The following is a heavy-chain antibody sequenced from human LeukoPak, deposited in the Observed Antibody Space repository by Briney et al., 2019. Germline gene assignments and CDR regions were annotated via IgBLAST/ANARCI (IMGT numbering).Heavy chain of an antibody. CDR3: ARDSGIYYDSSGYSGPNAFDI. Sequence: GGSLRLSCAASGFTFSSYAMHWVRQAPGKGLEWVAVISYDGSNKYYADSVKGRFTISRDNSKNTLYLQMNSLRAEDTAVYCCARDSGIYYDSSGYSGPNAFDIWGQGTMVTVSS. V-gene: IGHV3-30*04. D-gene: IGHD3-22*01. CDR1: GFTFSSYA. CDR2: ISYDGSNK. J-gene: IGHJ3*02.